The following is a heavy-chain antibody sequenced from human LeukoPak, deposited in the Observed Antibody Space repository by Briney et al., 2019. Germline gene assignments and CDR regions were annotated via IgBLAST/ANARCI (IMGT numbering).Heavy chain of an antibody. CDR2: IYTSGST. J-gene: IGHJ3*02. CDR3: AREPDAFDI. CDR1: GGSISSGSYY. V-gene: IGHV4-61*02. Sequence: PSETLSLTCTVSGGSISSGSYYWSWIRQPAVKGLEWIGRIYTSGSTNYNPSLKSRVTISVDTSKNQFSLKLSSVTAADTAVYYCAREPDAFDIWGQGTMVTVSS.